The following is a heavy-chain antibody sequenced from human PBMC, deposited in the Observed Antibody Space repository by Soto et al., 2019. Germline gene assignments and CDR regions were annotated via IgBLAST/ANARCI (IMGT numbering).Heavy chain of an antibody. V-gene: IGHV3-48*04. CDR2: INSGGSVI. CDR1: GFTFSSFG. Sequence: XXSLTLAFAASGFTFSSFGMPWVPQAPGRGLEWVSHINSGGSVILYADSVKGRVTISRDNSKNSLYLEMNRMRADDTAVYFCARDEDGTYEFDYWGQGTLVTVSS. J-gene: IGHJ4*02. CDR3: ARDEDGTYEFDY. D-gene: IGHD3-22*01.